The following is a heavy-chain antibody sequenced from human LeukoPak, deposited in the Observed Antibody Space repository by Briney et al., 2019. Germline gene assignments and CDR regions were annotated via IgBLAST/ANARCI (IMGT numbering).Heavy chain of an antibody. J-gene: IGHJ4*02. Sequence: GGSLRLSCAASGFTVSSNYMSWVRQAPGKGLEWVSVIYSGGSTYYAGSVKGRFTISRDNSKNTLYLQMNSLRAEDTAVYYCARVTYGSGTYGAFDYWGQGTLVTVSS. CDR2: IYSGGST. CDR3: ARVTYGSGTYGAFDY. D-gene: IGHD3-10*01. CDR1: GFTVSSNY. V-gene: IGHV3-53*01.